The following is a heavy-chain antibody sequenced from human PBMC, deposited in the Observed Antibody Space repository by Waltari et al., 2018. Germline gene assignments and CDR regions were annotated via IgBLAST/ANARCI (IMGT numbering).Heavy chain of an antibody. Sequence: QVQLQQWGAGLLKPSETLSLTCAVYGGSFSGYYWSWIRQPPGKGLEWIGEINHSGSTNYNPSLKSRVTISVDTSKNQFSLKLSSVTAADTAVYYCARDMGTSGSYTDWGQGTLVTVSS. J-gene: IGHJ4*02. D-gene: IGHD1-26*01. V-gene: IGHV4-34*01. CDR3: ARDMGTSGSYTD. CDR1: GGSFSGYY. CDR2: INHSGST.